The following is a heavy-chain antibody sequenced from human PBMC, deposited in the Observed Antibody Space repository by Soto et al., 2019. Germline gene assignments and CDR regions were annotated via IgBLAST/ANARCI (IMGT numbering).Heavy chain of an antibody. D-gene: IGHD2-15*01. Sequence: PGESLKISCKGSGYTFTSYWIGWVRQMPGEGLEWMGVIYPSDSDIRYSPSFQGKVTTSADKSITTAYLQWSSLKAADTAMYYCVRSGTSSGRFSDYWGQGTLLTVSS. CDR1: GYTFTSYW. CDR3: VRSGTSSGRFSDY. J-gene: IGHJ4*02. CDR2: IYPSDSDI. V-gene: IGHV5-51*01.